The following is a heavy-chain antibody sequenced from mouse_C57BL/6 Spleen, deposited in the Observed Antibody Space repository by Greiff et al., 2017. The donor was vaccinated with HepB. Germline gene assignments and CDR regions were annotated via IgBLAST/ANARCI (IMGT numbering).Heavy chain of an antibody. D-gene: IGHD2-1*01. CDR1: GYTFTDYY. Sequence: VQLQQSGPELVKPGASVKISCKASGYTFTDYYMNWVKQSHGKSLEWIGDINPNNGGTSYNQKFKGKATLTVDKSSSTAYMELRSLTSEDSAVYYFARKGGNYPDYWGQGTTLTVSS. CDR2: INPNNGGT. V-gene: IGHV1-26*01. CDR3: ARKGGNYPDY. J-gene: IGHJ2*01.